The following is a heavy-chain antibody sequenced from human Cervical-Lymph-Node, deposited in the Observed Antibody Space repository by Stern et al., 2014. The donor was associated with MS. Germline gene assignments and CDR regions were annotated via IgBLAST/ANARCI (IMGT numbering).Heavy chain of an antibody. CDR2: IIPIFDTA. V-gene: IGHV1-69*01. CDR1: GGTFSNYA. J-gene: IGHJ3*02. Sequence: VQLEESGAEVKKPGSSGKVSCKASGGTFSNYAINWVRQAPGQGLEWMGGIIPIFDTANYAQKLRGRVTITADVSANTAYMELRSLKSDDTAVYYCPRSAETSDGFDIWGQGTMVIVSS. CDR3: PRSAETSDGFDI.